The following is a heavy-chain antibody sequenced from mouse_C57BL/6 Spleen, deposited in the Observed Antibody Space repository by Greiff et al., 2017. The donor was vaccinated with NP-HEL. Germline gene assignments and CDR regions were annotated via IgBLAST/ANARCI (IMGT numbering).Heavy chain of an antibody. CDR2: IYPSDSET. V-gene: IGHV1-61*01. D-gene: IGHD2-3*01. J-gene: IGHJ3*01. CDR1: GYTFTSYW. CDR3: ARRGDDGSPNAY. Sequence: QVQLQQPGAELVRPGSSVKLSCKASGYTFTSYWMDWVKQRPGQGLEWIGNIYPSDSETHYNQKFKDKATLTVDKSSSTAYMQLSSLTSEDSAVYYCARRGDDGSPNAYWGQGTLVTVSA.